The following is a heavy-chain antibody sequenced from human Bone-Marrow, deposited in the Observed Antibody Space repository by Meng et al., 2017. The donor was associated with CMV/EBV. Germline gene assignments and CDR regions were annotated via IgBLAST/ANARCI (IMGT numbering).Heavy chain of an antibody. CDR2: ISGSGGSI. CDR3: AKDGRSDDYNAP. Sequence: GESLKIACAASGFTFSSYAMSGVRQAPGKGLEWVSAISGSGGSIYYADSVKGRFTISRDNSKNTLYLQMNSLRAEDTAVYYCAKDGRSDDYNAPWGQGTLVTVSS. V-gene: IGHV3-23*01. CDR1: GFTFSSYA. J-gene: IGHJ5*02. D-gene: IGHD5-24*01.